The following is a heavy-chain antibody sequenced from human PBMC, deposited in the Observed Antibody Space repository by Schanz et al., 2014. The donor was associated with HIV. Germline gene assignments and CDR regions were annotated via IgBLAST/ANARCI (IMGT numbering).Heavy chain of an antibody. D-gene: IGHD6-6*01. CDR3: ASTVYPYTGSSDYYYGMDV. CDR1: GFTFSSNG. Sequence: QVQLVESGGGVVQPGRSLRLSCSASGFTFSSNGMHWVRQAPGKGLEWVAIISYDGSNKDYADSVKGRFTISRDNSKKALYLQMNSLRVEDTAVYYCASTVYPYTGSSDYYYGMDVWGQGTTVTVSS. J-gene: IGHJ6*02. CDR2: ISYDGSNK. V-gene: IGHV3-33*08.